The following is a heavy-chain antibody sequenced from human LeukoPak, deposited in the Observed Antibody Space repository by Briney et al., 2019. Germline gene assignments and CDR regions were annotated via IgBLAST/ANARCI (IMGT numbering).Heavy chain of an antibody. Sequence: ASVKVSFKASGGTFSSYAISWVRQAPGQGLEWMGGIIPIFGTANYAQKFQGRVTITTDESTSTAYMELSSLRSEDTAVYYCARDRGMVHAFDIWGQGTMVTVSS. CDR3: ARDRGMVHAFDI. J-gene: IGHJ3*02. V-gene: IGHV1-69*05. CDR2: IIPIFGTA. D-gene: IGHD3-10*01. CDR1: GGTFSSYA.